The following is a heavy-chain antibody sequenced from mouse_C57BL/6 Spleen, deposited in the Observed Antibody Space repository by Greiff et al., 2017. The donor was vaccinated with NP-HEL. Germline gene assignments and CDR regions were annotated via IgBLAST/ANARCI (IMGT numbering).Heavy chain of an antibody. CDR3: ARFYDPLDY. Sequence: VQLQQSVAELVRPGASVKLSCTASGFNFKNTYMHWVKQRPEQGLEWIGRIDPANGNTKYAPKFQGKATITADTSSNTAYLQLSSLTSEDTAIYYCARFYDPLDYWGQGTTVTVSS. D-gene: IGHD2-3*01. CDR2: IDPANGNT. V-gene: IGHV14-3*01. J-gene: IGHJ2*01. CDR1: GFNFKNTY.